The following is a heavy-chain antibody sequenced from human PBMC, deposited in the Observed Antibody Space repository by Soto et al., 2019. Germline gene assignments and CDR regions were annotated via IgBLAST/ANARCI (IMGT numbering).Heavy chain of an antibody. D-gene: IGHD3-22*01. J-gene: IGHJ4*02. Sequence: PGGSLRLSCAASGFTFSSYGMHWVRQAPGKGLEWVAVIWYDGSNKYYADSVKGRFTISRDNSKNTLYLQMNSLRAEDTAVYYCARDWHYYDSSGYYYGGGSFDYWGQGTLVTVSS. CDR2: IWYDGSNK. CDR3: ARDWHYYDSSGYYYGGGSFDY. CDR1: GFTFSSYG. V-gene: IGHV3-33*01.